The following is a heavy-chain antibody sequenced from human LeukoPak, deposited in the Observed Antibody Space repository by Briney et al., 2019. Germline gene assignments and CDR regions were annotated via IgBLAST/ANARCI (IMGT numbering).Heavy chain of an antibody. Sequence: PGGSLRLSCAASGFTFSSYAMHWVRQAPGKGLDWVAVISYDGSNKYYADSVKGRFTISRDNAKNPLYLQMNSLRAEDTAVYYCAREYIVVVPAAIQSYYYYGMDVWGQGTTVTVSS. CDR2: ISYDGSNK. V-gene: IGHV3-30-3*01. J-gene: IGHJ6*02. CDR1: GFTFSSYA. CDR3: AREYIVVVPAAIQSYYYYGMDV. D-gene: IGHD2-2*01.